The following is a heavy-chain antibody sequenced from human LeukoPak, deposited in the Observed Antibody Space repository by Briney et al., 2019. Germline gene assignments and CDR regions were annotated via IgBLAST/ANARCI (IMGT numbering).Heavy chain of an antibody. CDR3: ARFCGHIVVVTAIPSAFDI. D-gene: IGHD2-21*02. J-gene: IGHJ3*02. Sequence: PSETLSLTCAVYGGSFSSYYWSWIRQPPGKGLEWIGEINHSGSTNYNPSLKSRVTISVDTSKNQFSLKLSSVTAADTAVYYCARFCGHIVVVTAIPSAFDIWGQGTMVTVSS. CDR2: INHSGST. CDR1: GGSFSSYY. V-gene: IGHV4-34*01.